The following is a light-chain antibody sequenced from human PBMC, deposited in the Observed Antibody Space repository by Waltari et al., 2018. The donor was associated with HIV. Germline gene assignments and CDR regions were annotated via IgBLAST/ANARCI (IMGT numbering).Light chain of an antibody. CDR1: SSNIGSNT. Sequence: QSVLTQPPSASGTPGQRVTISCSGSSSNIGSNTVNWYQQLPGTAPKLLIYSNNQRPSCVPDRVSGSKSGTSASLAISGLQSEDEADYYCAAWDDSLNGPNWVFGGGTKLTVL. J-gene: IGLJ3*02. CDR2: SNN. V-gene: IGLV1-44*01. CDR3: AAWDDSLNGPNWV.